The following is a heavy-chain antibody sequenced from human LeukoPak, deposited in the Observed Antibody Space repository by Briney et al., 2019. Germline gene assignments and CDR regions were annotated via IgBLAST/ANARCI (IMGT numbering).Heavy chain of an antibody. D-gene: IGHD5-18*01. Sequence: GGSLRLSSAASGFTFSSYAMHWVRQAPGKGLEWVAVISYDGGNKYYADSVKGRFTISRDNSKNTLYLQMNSLRAEDTAVYYCARGWKLWTLDYWGQGTLVTVSS. CDR1: GFTFSSYA. V-gene: IGHV3-30-3*01. CDR3: ARGWKLWTLDY. J-gene: IGHJ4*02. CDR2: ISYDGGNK.